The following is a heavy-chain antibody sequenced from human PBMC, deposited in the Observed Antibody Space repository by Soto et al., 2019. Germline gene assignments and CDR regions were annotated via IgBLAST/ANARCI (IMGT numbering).Heavy chain of an antibody. Sequence: ASVKVSCKASGYTFTSYGISWVRQAPGQGLEWMGWISAYNGNTNYAQKLQGRVTMTTDTSTSTAYMELRSLRSDDKAVYYCAQTKAYSRSWPYFDYWGQRTLVTVSS. J-gene: IGHJ4*02. CDR1: GYTFTSYG. CDR2: ISAYNGNT. V-gene: IGHV1-18*01. D-gene: IGHD6-13*01. CDR3: AQTKAYSRSWPYFDY.